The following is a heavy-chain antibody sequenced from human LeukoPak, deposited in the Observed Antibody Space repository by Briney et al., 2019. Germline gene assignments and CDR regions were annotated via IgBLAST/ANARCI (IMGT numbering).Heavy chain of an antibody. V-gene: IGHV1-69*13. CDR3: ARDRGIAAAGALLDY. CDR1: GGTFSSYA. J-gene: IGHJ4*02. Sequence: ASVKVSCKASGGTFSSYAISWVRQAPGQGLEWMGGIIPIFGTANYAQKFQGRVTITADESTSPAYMELSSLRSEDTAVYYCARDRGIAAAGALLDYWGQGTLVTVSS. D-gene: IGHD6-13*01. CDR2: IIPIFGTA.